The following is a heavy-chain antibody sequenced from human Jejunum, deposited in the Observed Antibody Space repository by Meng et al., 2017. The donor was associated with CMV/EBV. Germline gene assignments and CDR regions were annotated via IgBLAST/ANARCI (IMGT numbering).Heavy chain of an antibody. CDR3: ATAVFGVVDYDY. J-gene: IGHJ4*02. Sequence: FTFSDHHMAWVRQAPGRRPEWVGRSRIRANSHTTEYAASVKGRFTISRDDSRNSLYLEMNRLKSEDTAVYYCATAVFGVVDYDYWGQGTLVTVSS. CDR2: SRIRANSHTT. V-gene: IGHV3-72*01. CDR1: FTFSDHH. D-gene: IGHD3-3*01.